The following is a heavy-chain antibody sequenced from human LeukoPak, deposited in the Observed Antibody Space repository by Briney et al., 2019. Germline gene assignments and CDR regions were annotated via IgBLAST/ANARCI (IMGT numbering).Heavy chain of an antibody. Sequence: SETLSLTCIVSGGSISSFYWSWIRQPPGKGLEWIGYIYYSGSTNYNPSLKSRVTISVDTSKNQFSLKLSSVTAADTAVYYCAREVVAAAGTVDYWGQGILVTVSS. D-gene: IGHD6-13*01. CDR2: IYYSGST. J-gene: IGHJ4*02. CDR3: AREVVAAAGTVDY. V-gene: IGHV4-59*12. CDR1: GGSISSFY.